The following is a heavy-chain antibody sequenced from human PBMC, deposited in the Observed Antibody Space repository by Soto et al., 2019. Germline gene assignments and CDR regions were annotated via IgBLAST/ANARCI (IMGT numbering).Heavy chain of an antibody. CDR2: ISYSGST. V-gene: IGHV4-39*01. J-gene: IGHJ5*02. CDR3: ARHSIYYDSGTNWFDP. CDR1: GDSVSSSNYY. Sequence: PSETLSLTSTVSGDSVSSSNYYWGWVRQPPGKGLEWIGSISYSGSTYYNPSLESRVTISVDTSKDHFSLKLSSVTAADTAVYYCARHSIYYDSGTNWFDPWGQGTLVTVSS. D-gene: IGHD3-22*01.